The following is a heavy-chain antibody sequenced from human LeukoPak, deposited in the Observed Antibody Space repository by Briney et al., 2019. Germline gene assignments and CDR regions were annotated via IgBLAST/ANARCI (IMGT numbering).Heavy chain of an antibody. Sequence: GRCLRLSSAASGFTFDDYAMHGVREAPGRGREGGSAISWNRGSIGYGDSVKARFTISRDNAKNSLYLQINSLRAEDTALYYCEKDFGTSSSWFEDSGHGGLVTVCS. CDR1: GFTFDDYA. CDR2: ISWNRGSI. D-gene: IGHD6-13*01. J-gene: IGHJ5*01. V-gene: IGHV3-9*01. CDR3: EKDFGTSSSWFED.